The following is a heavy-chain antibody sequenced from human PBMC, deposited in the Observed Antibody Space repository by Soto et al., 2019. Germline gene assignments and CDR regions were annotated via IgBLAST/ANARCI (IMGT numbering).Heavy chain of an antibody. CDR3: ARSTPYYYYYGMDV. D-gene: IGHD1-1*01. CDR2: TSAYNGNT. J-gene: IGHJ6*02. Sequence: ASVIVSCKASGYTFTSYGINWVRQAPGQGLEWMGWTSAYNGNTNYAQKLQGRVTMTTDTSTRTAYMELRSLRYDDTAVYYCARSTPYYYYYGMDVAGQPTTVTVSS. V-gene: IGHV1-18*04. CDR1: GYTFTSYG.